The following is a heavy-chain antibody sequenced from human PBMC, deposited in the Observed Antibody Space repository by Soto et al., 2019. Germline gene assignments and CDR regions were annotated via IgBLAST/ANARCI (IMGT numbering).Heavy chain of an antibody. CDR1: GFTFSSYA. Sequence: VGSRRLSCAASGFTFSSYAMSWVRQAPGKGLEWVSAISGSGGSTYYADSVKGRFTISRDNSKNTLYLQMNSLRAEDTAVYYCAKDSSGYYIGFQHWGQGTLVTVSS. D-gene: IGHD3-22*01. J-gene: IGHJ1*01. CDR2: ISGSGGST. V-gene: IGHV3-23*01. CDR3: AKDSSGYYIGFQH.